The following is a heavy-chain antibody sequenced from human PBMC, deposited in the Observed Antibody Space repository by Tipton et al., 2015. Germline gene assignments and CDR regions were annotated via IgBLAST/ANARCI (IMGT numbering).Heavy chain of an antibody. D-gene: IGHD6-13*01. J-gene: IGHJ5*02. V-gene: IGHV4-39*01. CDR1: GGSIRRDNYY. CDR3: ARVRSSSWEGGSNWFDP. Sequence: TLSLTCTVSGGSIRRDNYYWAWIRQPPGKELDFIGNIFYSGGTYYNPSLRSRVTISVDTSKNQFSLKLSSVTAADTAVYYCARVRSSSWEGGSNWFDPWGQGTLVTVSS. CDR2: IFYSGGT.